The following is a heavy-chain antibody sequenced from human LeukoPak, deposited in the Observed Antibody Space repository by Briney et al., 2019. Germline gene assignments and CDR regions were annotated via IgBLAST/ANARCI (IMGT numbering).Heavy chain of an antibody. Sequence: GGSLRLSCAASGFTFSSYSMTWVRQAPGKGLEWVSSVSSSGSTIYYADSVKGRFTISRDNAKNSLYLQMNSLRAEDTAVYYCAELGITMIGGVWGKGTTVTISS. V-gene: IGHV3-48*04. D-gene: IGHD3-10*02. CDR3: AELGITMIGGV. CDR2: VSSSGSTI. J-gene: IGHJ6*04. CDR1: GFTFSSYS.